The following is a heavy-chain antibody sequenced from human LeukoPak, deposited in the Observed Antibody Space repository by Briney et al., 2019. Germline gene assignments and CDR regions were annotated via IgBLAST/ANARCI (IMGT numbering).Heavy chain of an antibody. CDR3: ARISGDGKGLAFDI. D-gene: IGHD7-27*01. Sequence: VASVKVSCKASGGTFSSYAISWVRQAPGQGLEWMGGIIPIFGTANYAQKFQGRVTITADESTSTAYMELSSLRSEDTAVYYCARISGDGKGLAFDIWGQGTMVTVSS. J-gene: IGHJ3*02. V-gene: IGHV1-69*13. CDR1: GGTFSSYA. CDR2: IIPIFGTA.